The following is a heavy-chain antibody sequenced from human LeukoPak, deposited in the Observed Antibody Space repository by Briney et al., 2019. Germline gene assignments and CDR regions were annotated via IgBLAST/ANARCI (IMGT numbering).Heavy chain of an antibody. CDR3: ARDGGYSYGYSFDY. CDR1: GFTFSSYA. CDR2: ISSSSSYI. D-gene: IGHD5-18*01. Sequence: GGSLRPSCAASGFTFSSYAMNWVRQAPGKGLEWVSSISSSSSYIYYADSVKGRFTISRDNAKNSLYLQMNSLRAEDTAVYYCARDGGYSYGYSFDYWGQGTLVTVSS. J-gene: IGHJ4*02. V-gene: IGHV3-21*01.